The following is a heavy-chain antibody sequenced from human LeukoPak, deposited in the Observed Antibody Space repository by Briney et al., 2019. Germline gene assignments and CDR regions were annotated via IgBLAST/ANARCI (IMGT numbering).Heavy chain of an antibody. J-gene: IGHJ4*02. Sequence: GRSLRLSCAASGFTFSSYAMHWVRQAPGKGLEWVAVISYDGSNKYYADSVKGRFTISRDNSKNTLYLQMNSLRAEDTAVYYCARQRGWGFGSYFDYWGRGTLVTVSS. D-gene: IGHD7-27*01. CDR1: GFTFSSYA. CDR3: ARQRGWGFGSYFDY. V-gene: IGHV3-30*04. CDR2: ISYDGSNK.